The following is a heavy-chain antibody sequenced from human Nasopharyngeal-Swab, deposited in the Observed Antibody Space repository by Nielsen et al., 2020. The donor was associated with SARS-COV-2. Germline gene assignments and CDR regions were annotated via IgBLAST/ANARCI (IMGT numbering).Heavy chain of an antibody. CDR2: MYTRDSNT. J-gene: IGHJ4*02. D-gene: IGHD1-7*01. Sequence: AESLKFSCKGSGYSFSSYWIGWVRQLPGKVLECMGIMYTRDSNTRYSPSFQGQVTISADKSISTAYLQWSSLKASDTAMYYCATAYNGNYYWDYWGQGTLVTVSS. CDR3: ATAYNGNYYWDY. V-gene: IGHV5-51*01. CDR1: GYSFSSYW.